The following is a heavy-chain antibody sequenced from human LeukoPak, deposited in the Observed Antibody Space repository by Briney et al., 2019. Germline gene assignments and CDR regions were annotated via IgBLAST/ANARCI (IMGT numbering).Heavy chain of an antibody. CDR2: ISSSGTTI. CDR3: ARDARYYYGSGSLGLFDY. CDR1: GFTFSSYE. V-gene: IGHV3-48*03. J-gene: IGHJ4*02. Sequence: AGGSLRLSCAAPGFTFSSYEMNWVRQAPGKGLEWVSYISSSGTTIYYADSVKGRFTISRDNAKNSLWLQMNSLRAEDTAVYYCARDARYYYGSGSLGLFDYWGQGTLVTVSS. D-gene: IGHD3-10*01.